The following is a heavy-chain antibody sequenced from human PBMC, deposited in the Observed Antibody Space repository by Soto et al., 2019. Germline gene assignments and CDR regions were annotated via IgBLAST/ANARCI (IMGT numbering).Heavy chain of an antibody. CDR3: AREVLVPAAMHPLIYFDY. D-gene: IGHD2-2*01. CDR2: IYYSGST. Sequence: SETLSLTCTVSGGSISSGGYYWSWIRQHPGKGLEWIGYIYYSGSTYYNPSLKSRVTISVDTSKNQFSLKLSSVTAADTAVYYCAREVLVPAAMHPLIYFDYWGQGTLVTVSS. J-gene: IGHJ4*02. CDR1: GGSISSGGYY. V-gene: IGHV4-31*03.